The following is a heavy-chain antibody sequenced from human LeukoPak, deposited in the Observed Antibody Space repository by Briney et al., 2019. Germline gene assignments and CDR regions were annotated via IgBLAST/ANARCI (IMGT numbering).Heavy chain of an antibody. CDR3: ARDYDISSGAMDV. Sequence: GGSLRLCCSVAGFTFSTYVMHWVRQAAGKGLEWVTYISSSGTTISYADSVRGRFIISRDNAKNSLYLKMNSLRAEDTSIYYCARDYDISSGAMDVWGKGTTVTVSS. J-gene: IGHJ6*04. CDR1: GFTFSTYV. V-gene: IGHV3-48*03. CDR2: ISSSGTTI. D-gene: IGHD3-9*01.